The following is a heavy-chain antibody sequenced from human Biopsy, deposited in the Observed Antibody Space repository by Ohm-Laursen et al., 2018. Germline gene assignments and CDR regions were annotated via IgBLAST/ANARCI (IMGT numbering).Heavy chain of an antibody. CDR1: EGTFSNYG. CDR2: NIPILGTG. Sequence: SSVKVSCKPPEGTFSNYGVNWVRQAPGQGLEWLGGNIPILGTGNYAQKFQDRVTVAADTSTSTATMELRSLRSDDTAVYYCATKLTGYFHHWGQGTLVIVSS. CDR3: ATKLTGYFHH. J-gene: IGHJ1*01. V-gene: IGHV1-69*06. D-gene: IGHD3-9*01.